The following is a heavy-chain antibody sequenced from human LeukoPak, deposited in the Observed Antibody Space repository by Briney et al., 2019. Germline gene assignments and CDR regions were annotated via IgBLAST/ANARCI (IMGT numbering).Heavy chain of an antibody. V-gene: IGHV4-4*07. CDR2: IYTNGST. CDR3: ARVLAAAGTLRFDP. Sequence: SETLSLTCTVSGGSISIYYWSWIRQPAGKGLEWIGHIYTNGSTKYKSSLKSRVTMSVDTTKNQLSLKLSSVTAADTAVYYCARVLAAAGTLRFDPWGQGTLVTVSS. J-gene: IGHJ5*02. CDR1: GGSISIYY. D-gene: IGHD6-13*01.